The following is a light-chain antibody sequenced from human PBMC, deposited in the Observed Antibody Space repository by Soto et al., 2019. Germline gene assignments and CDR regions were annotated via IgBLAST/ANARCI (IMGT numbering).Light chain of an antibody. J-gene: IGLJ1*01. CDR2: EVS. Sequence: QSVLTQPASVSGSPGQSITISCTGTSSDVGGYNYVSWYQQHPGKAPKLMIYEVSNRPPGVSNRFSGSKSGNTASLTISGLQAEDEADYYCSSYTSSSTAPYVFGTGTKVTVL. V-gene: IGLV2-14*01. CDR1: SSDVGGYNY. CDR3: SSYTSSSTAPYV.